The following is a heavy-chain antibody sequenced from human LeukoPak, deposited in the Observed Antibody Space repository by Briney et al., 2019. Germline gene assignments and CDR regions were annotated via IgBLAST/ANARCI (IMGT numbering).Heavy chain of an antibody. CDR3: ARQTGSGLFILP. CDR2: IYYTGNT. Sequence: PSETLSLTCTVSGVSISSSYSYWGWIRQPPGMGLEWIGSIYYTGNTYYNASLKSQVSISIDTSKNQFSLKLTSATAADTAVYYCARQTGSGLFILPGGQGTLVTVSS. V-gene: IGHV4-39*01. D-gene: IGHD3/OR15-3a*01. CDR1: GVSISSSYSY. J-gene: IGHJ4*02.